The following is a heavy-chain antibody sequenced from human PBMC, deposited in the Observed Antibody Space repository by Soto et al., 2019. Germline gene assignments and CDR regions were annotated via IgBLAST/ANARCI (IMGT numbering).Heavy chain of an antibody. CDR3: ARDSGYGSSSRDFDY. CDR2: IWYDGSNK. D-gene: IGHD6-6*01. CDR1: GFTFSSYG. Sequence: QVQLVESGGGVVQPGRSLRLSCAASGFTFSSYGMHWVRQAPGKGLEWVAVIWYDGSNKYYADSVKGRFTISRDNSKNTLYLQMNSLRAEDTAVYYCARDSGYGSSSRDFDYWGQGTLVTVSS. J-gene: IGHJ4*02. V-gene: IGHV3-33*01.